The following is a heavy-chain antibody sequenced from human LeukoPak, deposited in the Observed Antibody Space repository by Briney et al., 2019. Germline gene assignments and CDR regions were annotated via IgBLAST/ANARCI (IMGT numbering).Heavy chain of an antibody. CDR1: GFTFSSYA. CDR2: ISGSGGST. V-gene: IGHV3-23*01. D-gene: IGHD4-11*01. J-gene: IGHJ4*02. Sequence: PGGSLRLSCAASGFTFSSYAMSWVRQAPGKGLEWVSAISGSGGSTYYADSVKGRFTISRDNSKNTLYLQMNSLRDEDTAVYYCAKGPTVTRNYYFDYWGQGTLVTVSS. CDR3: AKGPTVTRNYYFDY.